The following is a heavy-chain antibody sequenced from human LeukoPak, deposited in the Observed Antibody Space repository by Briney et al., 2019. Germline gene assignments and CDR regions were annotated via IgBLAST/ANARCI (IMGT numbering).Heavy chain of an antibody. V-gene: IGHV3-7*04. Sequence: PGGSLRLSCAASGFTFSNYWMSWVRQAPGKGLEWVANIKQDGSEKYYVDSVKGRFTISRDSAKNSLYLQMNSLRAEDTAVYFCARGYYDSWSGIGDYYMDVWGTGTTVTVSS. CDR1: GFTFSNYW. J-gene: IGHJ6*03. CDR2: IKQDGSEK. CDR3: ARGYYDSWSGIGDYYMDV. D-gene: IGHD3-3*01.